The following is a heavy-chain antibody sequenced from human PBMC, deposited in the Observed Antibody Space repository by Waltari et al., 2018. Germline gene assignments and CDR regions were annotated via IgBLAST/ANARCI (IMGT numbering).Heavy chain of an antibody. CDR3: ATGRSGSYAY. D-gene: IGHD1-26*01. J-gene: IGHJ4*02. CDR2: VDAEHGEA. Sequence: QVQLVQSGAEVKKPGASVKVSCKVSGYTLTELSMHWVRQAPGKGLEWMGGVDAEHGEAIYDHEYQGSGPMTEEGPTDTAYMELGSRRSEDPAVYYCATGRSGSYAYWGQGTLVTVSA. V-gene: IGHV1-24*01. CDR1: GYTLTELS.